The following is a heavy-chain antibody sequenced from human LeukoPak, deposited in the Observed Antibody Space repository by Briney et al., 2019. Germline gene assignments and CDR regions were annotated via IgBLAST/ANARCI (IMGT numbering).Heavy chain of an antibody. CDR3: AGRRLGNSYYYMDV. V-gene: IGHV4-4*07. Sequence: SETLSLTCTVSGGSISSYYWSWIRQPAGKGLEWIGRIYTSGSTNYNPSLKSRVTMSVDTSKNQFSLKLSSVTDADTAVYYCAGRRLGNSYYYMDVWGKGTTVTVSS. CDR2: IYTSGST. CDR1: GGSISSYY. D-gene: IGHD3-16*01. J-gene: IGHJ6*03.